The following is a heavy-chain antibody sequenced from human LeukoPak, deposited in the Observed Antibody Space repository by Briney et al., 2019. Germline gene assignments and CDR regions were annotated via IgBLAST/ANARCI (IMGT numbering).Heavy chain of an antibody. CDR2: MNQDGSET. CDR3: ARDNYDSSGYYFD. D-gene: IGHD3-22*01. Sequence: PGGSLRPSCAASGFTFRTYWMSWVRQTPGQGLEWVANMNQDGSETYYVASVKGRFTISRDNAQNSLYLQMNSLRAEDTAVYYCARDNYDSSGYYFDWGQGTLVTVSS. V-gene: IGHV3-7*01. J-gene: IGHJ4*02. CDR1: GFTFRTYW.